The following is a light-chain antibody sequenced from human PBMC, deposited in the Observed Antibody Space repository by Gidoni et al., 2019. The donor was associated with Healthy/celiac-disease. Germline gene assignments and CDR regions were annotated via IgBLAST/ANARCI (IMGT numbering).Light chain of an antibody. J-gene: IGKJ4*01. CDR1: QSVSSY. CDR3: QQRSNWPLT. CDR2: DAS. V-gene: IGKV3-11*01. Sequence: EIELTQSPATLSLSPGERATLSCRASQSVSSYLAWYQQKPGQAPRLLIYDASNRATGIPARFSGMGSGTDFTLTISSLEPEDFAVYYCQQRSNWPLTFGGGTKVEIK.